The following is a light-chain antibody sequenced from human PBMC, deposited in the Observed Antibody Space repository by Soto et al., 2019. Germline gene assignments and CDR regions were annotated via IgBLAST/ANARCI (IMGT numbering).Light chain of an antibody. Sequence: DIQMTQSPSSVSASVGDRVTITCRSSEDISTWLAWYQQKLGKAPKLLIYAASTLQSGVPSRFSGSGSGTEFTLTISSLQPEDFATYYCQQLNSFPITFGQGTRLEI. J-gene: IGKJ5*01. CDR3: QQLNSFPIT. CDR1: EDISTW. V-gene: IGKV1-12*01. CDR2: AAS.